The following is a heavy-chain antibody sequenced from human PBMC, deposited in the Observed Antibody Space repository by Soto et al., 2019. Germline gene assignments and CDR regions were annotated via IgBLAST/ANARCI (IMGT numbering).Heavy chain of an antibody. CDR2: ISSNGGST. J-gene: IGHJ6*03. D-gene: IGHD2-2*01. CDR1: GFTFSSYA. V-gene: IGHV3-64*01. Sequence: GGSLRLSCAASGFTFSSYAMHWVRQAPGKGLEYVSAISSNGGSTYYANSVKGRFTISRDNSKNTLYLQMGSLRAEDMAVYYCAREGIVVVPAAMRDYYYYMDVWGKGTTVTVSS. CDR3: AREGIVVVPAAMRDYYYYMDV.